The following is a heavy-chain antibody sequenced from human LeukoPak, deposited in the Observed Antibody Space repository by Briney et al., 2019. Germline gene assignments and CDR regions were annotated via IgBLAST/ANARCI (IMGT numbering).Heavy chain of an antibody. V-gene: IGHV3-48*04. CDR2: ISSTSSTI. Sequence: GGSLRLSCAVSGFTFSSYNMHWVRQAPGKGLEWISYISSTSSTIYYADSVKGRLTISRDSAKNLLYLQMNSLRAEDTAVYYCARDTGSSWHWYFDLWGRGTLVTVSS. D-gene: IGHD6-13*01. CDR1: GFTFSSYN. J-gene: IGHJ2*01. CDR3: ARDTGSSWHWYFDL.